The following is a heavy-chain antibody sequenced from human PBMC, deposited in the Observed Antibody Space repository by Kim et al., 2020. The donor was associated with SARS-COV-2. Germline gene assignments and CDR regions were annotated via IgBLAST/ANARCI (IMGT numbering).Heavy chain of an antibody. CDR3: AGDPWSRLRGVTYSYYGMDV. D-gene: IGHD3-10*01. Sequence: GGSLRLSCAASGFTFSRCAMHWVRQAPGKGLEWVAVISYDGSNKNYADSVKGRFTISRDNSKNTLYLQMNSLRAEDTALYYCAGDPWSRLRGVTYSYYGMDVWGQGTTVTVSS. CDR2: ISYDGSNK. J-gene: IGHJ6*02. V-gene: IGHV3-30-3*01. CDR1: GFTFSRCA.